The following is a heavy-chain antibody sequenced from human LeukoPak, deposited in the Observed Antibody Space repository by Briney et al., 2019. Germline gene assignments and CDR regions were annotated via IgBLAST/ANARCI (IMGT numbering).Heavy chain of an antibody. CDR2: ISGSGGST. CDR3: ARAGRDNWFDP. J-gene: IGHJ5*02. V-gene: IGHV3-23*01. Sequence: GGSLRLSCAASGFTFSSYAMSWVRQAPGKGLEWVSAISGSGGSTYYADSVKGRFTISRDNAKNSLYLQMNSLRAEDTAVYYCARAGRDNWFDPWGQGTLVTVSS. CDR1: GFTFSSYA.